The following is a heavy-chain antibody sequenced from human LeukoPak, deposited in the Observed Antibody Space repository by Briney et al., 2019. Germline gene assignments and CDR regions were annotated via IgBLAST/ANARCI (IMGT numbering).Heavy chain of an antibody. CDR3: ARNSVPSFYSDTSGYFYY. CDR1: GGSISGYY. V-gene: IGHV4-34*01. Sequence: SETLSLTCTVAGGSISGYYWSWIRQPPGKGLEWIGEINHSGSTNYNPSLKSRVTTSVDTAKKQISLKLNSVTAADTAVYYCARNSVPSFYSDTSGYFYYWGQGTLVTVSS. J-gene: IGHJ4*02. CDR2: INHSGST. D-gene: IGHD3-22*01.